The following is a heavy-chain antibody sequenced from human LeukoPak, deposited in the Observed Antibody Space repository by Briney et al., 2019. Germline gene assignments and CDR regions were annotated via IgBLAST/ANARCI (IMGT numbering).Heavy chain of an antibody. J-gene: IGHJ4*02. D-gene: IGHD5-18*01. V-gene: IGHV4-4*02. Sequence: SGTLSLTCAVSGGSISSSNWWSWVRRPPGKGLEWIGEIYHSGSTNYNPSLKSRVTISVDKSKNQFSLKLSSVTAADTAVYYCARGAVGYSYGSLWYWGQGTLVTVSS. CDR3: ARGAVGYSYGSLWY. CDR2: IYHSGST. CDR1: GGSISSSNW.